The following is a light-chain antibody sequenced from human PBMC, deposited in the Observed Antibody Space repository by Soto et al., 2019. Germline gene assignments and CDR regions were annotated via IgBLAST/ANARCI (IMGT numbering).Light chain of an antibody. CDR2: VAS. J-gene: IGKJ1*01. CDR3: QQYGSSPRT. CDR1: QSVSRNF. Sequence: EIVLTQSPGTLSLSPGERATLSCRASQSVSRNFLAWYQQKPGQAPRLLIFVASSRATGIPVWFSGSGSGTDFPLTISRLKPEDLAVYYVQQYGSSPRTFGQGTKVEIK. V-gene: IGKV3-20*01.